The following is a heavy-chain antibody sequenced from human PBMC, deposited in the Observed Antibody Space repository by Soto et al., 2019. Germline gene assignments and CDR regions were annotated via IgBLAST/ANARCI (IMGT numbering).Heavy chain of an antibody. CDR2: IIPIFGTA. Sequence: SVKVSCKASGGTFSSYAISWVRQAPGQGLEWMGGIIPIFGTANYAQKFQGRVTITADESTSTAYMELSSLRSEDTAVYYCARGVNLVDTAMVGSFDYWGQGTLVTVSS. J-gene: IGHJ4*02. V-gene: IGHV1-69*13. CDR3: ARGVNLVDTAMVGSFDY. CDR1: GGTFSSYA. D-gene: IGHD5-18*01.